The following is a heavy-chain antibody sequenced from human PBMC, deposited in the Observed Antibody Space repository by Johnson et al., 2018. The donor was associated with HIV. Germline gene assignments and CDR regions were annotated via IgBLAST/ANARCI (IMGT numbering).Heavy chain of an antibody. V-gene: IGHV3-30*18. CDR3: AKGTNGQSWAFDI. J-gene: IGHJ3*02. CDR1: GFTFSTNA. D-gene: IGHD2-8*01. CDR2: VTYDGSNK. Sequence: QVQLVESGGGVVQPGRSLRLSCTASGFTFSTNAMHWVRQDPGKGLEWVAGVTYDGSNKYYADSVKGRFTISRDNARNTLYLQMHGLRAEDTAVYYCAKGTNGQSWAFDIWGQGTVVTVSS.